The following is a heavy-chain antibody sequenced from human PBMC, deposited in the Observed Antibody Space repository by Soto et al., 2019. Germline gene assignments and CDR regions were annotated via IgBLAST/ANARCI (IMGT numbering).Heavy chain of an antibody. J-gene: IGHJ5*02. D-gene: IGHD3-3*01. CDR1: GFTFSSYW. V-gene: IGHV3-74*01. CDR3: ASEADSWFDP. Sequence: EVQLVESGGGLVQPGGSLRLSCADSGFTFSSYWVHWLRQVPGKGLVWLSRISSDGTSTSYADSVKGRFTISRDNAKNTLYLEMHSLRAEDTSVYYCASEADSWFDPWVQGTLFTV. CDR2: ISSDGTST.